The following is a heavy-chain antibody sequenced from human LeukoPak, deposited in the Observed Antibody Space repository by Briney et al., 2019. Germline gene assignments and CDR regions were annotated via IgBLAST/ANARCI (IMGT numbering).Heavy chain of an antibody. D-gene: IGHD3-10*01. CDR1: GFNFADYA. V-gene: IGHV3-43*02. J-gene: IGHJ4*02. Sequence: PGRSLRLSCAASGFNFADYAMDWVRQAPGRGLEWVSLISGDGGITYYADFVKGRFTISRDNSKNSLYLQMNSLRTEDTALYYCAKPQHYGRGDFDYWGQGTLVTVSS. CDR3: AKPQHYGRGDFDY. CDR2: ISGDGGIT.